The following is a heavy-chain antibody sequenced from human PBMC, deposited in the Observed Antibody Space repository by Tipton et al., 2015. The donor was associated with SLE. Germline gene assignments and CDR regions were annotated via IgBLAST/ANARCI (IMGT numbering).Heavy chain of an antibody. J-gene: IGHJ4*02. Sequence: TLSLTCTVSGGSISSYYWGWIRQPPGKGLEWIGSIYYSGSTYYNPSLKSRVTISVDTSKNQFSLKLSSVTAADTAVYYCARFPIAARPYFDYWGQGTLVTVSS. CDR2: IYYSGST. CDR3: ARFPIAARPYFDY. CDR1: GGSISSYY. V-gene: IGHV4-39*07. D-gene: IGHD6-6*01.